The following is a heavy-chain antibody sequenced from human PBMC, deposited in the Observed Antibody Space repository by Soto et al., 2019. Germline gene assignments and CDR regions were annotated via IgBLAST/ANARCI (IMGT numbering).Heavy chain of an antibody. D-gene: IGHD4-17*01. CDR2: VSGSSSYI. CDR3: ARDLRGHYGP. J-gene: IGHJ3*01. Sequence: GSLRLSGEGSVFNFSNFNMIWVRQAPGKGLEWVSSVSGSSSYIYYADAVKGRFTVSRDNANNLVFLQMNGLRHEDTAMYYCARDLRGHYGPWGQGTMVTVSS. V-gene: IGHV3-21*06. CDR1: VFNFSNFN.